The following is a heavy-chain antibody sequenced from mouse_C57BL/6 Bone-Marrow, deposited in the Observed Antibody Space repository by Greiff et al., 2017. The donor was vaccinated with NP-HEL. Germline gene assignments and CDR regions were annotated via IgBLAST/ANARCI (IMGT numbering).Heavy chain of an antibody. V-gene: IGHV1-59*01. J-gene: IGHJ3*01. CDR2: IDPSDSYT. Sequence: QVQLKQPGAELVRPGTSVKLSCKASGYTFTSYWMHWVKQRPGQGLEWIGVIDPSDSYTNYNQKFKGKATLTVDTSSSTAYMQLSSLTSEDSAVYYCARFDYDDSFAYWGQGTLVTVSA. CDR1: GYTFTSYW. D-gene: IGHD2-4*01. CDR3: ARFDYDDSFAY.